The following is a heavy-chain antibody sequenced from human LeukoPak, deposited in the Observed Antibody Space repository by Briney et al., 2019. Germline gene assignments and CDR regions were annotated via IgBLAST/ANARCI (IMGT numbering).Heavy chain of an antibody. CDR2: IYYTGST. V-gene: IGHV4-59*01. D-gene: IGHD1-26*01. J-gene: IGHJ6*03. Sequence: SETLSLTCTVSGGSISSYYWSWIRQPPGKGLEWIGYIYYTGSTNYTTSLKSRVTISVETSKNQFSLKLSSVTAADTAVYYCARGIRDSGSYLPTYYYYYYMDVWGKGTTVTVSS. CDR1: GGSISSYY. CDR3: ARGIRDSGSYLPTYYYYYYMDV.